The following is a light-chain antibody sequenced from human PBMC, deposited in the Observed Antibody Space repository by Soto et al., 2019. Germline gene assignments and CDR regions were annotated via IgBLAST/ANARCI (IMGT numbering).Light chain of an antibody. Sequence: EILMTQSPATLSVSPGQRATLSCRASQSVSSNLAWYQQKPGQAPRLLIYGASTRATGIPARFSGSGSGTEFTLTISSLQSEDFAVYYCQQYDNWPPAFTFGPGTKVHIK. V-gene: IGKV3-15*01. CDR3: QQYDNWPPAFT. CDR1: QSVSSN. J-gene: IGKJ3*01. CDR2: GAS.